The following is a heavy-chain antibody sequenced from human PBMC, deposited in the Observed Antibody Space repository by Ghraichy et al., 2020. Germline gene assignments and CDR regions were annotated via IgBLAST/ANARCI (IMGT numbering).Heavy chain of an antibody. D-gene: IGHD3-3*01. J-gene: IGHJ4*02. CDR3: ASPSPRHYDFWSGYARPWAC. V-gene: IGHV4-39*01. CDR2: IYYSGST. CDR1: GGSISSSSYY. Sequence: SQTLSLTCTVSGGSISSSSYYWGWIRQPPGKGLEWIGTIYYSGSTYYNPSLKSRVTISVDTSKTQFSLKLSSVTAADTAVYYCASPSPRHYDFWSGYARPWACWGQGTLVTVSS.